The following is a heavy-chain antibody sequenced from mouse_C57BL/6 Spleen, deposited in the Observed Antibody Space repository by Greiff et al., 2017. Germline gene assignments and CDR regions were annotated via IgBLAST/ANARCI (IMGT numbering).Heavy chain of an antibody. CDR2: IYPGSGST. V-gene: IGHV1-55*01. D-gene: IGHD2-2*01. CDR1: GYTFTSYW. Sequence: VQLQQPGAELVKPGASVKMSCKASGYTFTSYWITWVKQRPGQGLAWIGDIYPGSGSTNYNEKFKSKATLTVDTSSSTAYMQLSSLTSEDSAVYYCAKSVYYGYDVEWYFDVWGTGTTVTVSS. CDR3: AKSVYYGYDVEWYFDV. J-gene: IGHJ1*03.